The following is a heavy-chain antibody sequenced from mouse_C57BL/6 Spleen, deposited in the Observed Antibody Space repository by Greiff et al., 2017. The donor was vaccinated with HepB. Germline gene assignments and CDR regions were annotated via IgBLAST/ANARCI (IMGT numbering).Heavy chain of an antibody. CDR3: ARGPNLYYYGSDYWYFDV. CDR1: GFTFSDYG. Sequence: EVKLMESGGGLVKPGGSLKLSCAASGFTFSDYGMHWVRQAPEKGLEWVAYISSGSSTIYYADTVKGRFTISRDNAKNTLFLQMTSLRSEDTAMYYCARGPNLYYYGSDYWYFDVWGTGTTVTVSS. J-gene: IGHJ1*03. CDR2: ISSGSSTI. D-gene: IGHD1-1*01. V-gene: IGHV5-17*01.